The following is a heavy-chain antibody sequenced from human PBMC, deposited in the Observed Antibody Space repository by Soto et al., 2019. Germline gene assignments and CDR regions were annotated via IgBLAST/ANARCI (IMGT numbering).Heavy chain of an antibody. Sequence: QLQLQESGPGLVKPSETLSLTCTVSGGSISSSSYYWGWIRQPPGKGLEWIGSIYYSGSTYYNPSLKSRVTISVDTSKNQFSLKLSSVTAADTAVYYCARLYGYSYAAETGDYWGQGTLVTVSS. J-gene: IGHJ4*02. CDR3: ARLYGYSYAAETGDY. V-gene: IGHV4-39*01. CDR1: GGSISSSSYY. D-gene: IGHD5-18*01. CDR2: IYYSGST.